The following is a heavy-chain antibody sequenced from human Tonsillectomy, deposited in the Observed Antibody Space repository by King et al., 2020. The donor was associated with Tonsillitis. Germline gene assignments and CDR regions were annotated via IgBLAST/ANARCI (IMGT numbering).Heavy chain of an antibody. D-gene: IGHD3-10*01. CDR1: GFTFSTYG. Sequence: QVQLVESGGGVVQPGRSLRLSCAASGFTFSTYGLHGVRQTPGKGLEWVALIWFDGSNQYYADSVKGRFTISRDNSKNTLYLQMNSLRAEETAVYYCARDRFYNSGSHQDFFDHWGQGTLVTVSS. CDR3: ARDRFYNSGSHQDFFDH. V-gene: IGHV3-33*08. J-gene: IGHJ4*02. CDR2: IWFDGSNQ.